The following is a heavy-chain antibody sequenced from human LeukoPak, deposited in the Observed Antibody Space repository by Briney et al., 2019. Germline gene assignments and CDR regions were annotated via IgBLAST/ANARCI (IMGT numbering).Heavy chain of an antibody. Sequence: PSETLSLTCTVSGGSISSSSYYWGWIRQPPGKGLEWIGSIYYSGSTYYNPSLKSRVTISVDTSKNQFSLNLSSVTAADTAVYYCARHARDIVVVPAAWFDPWGQGTLVTVSS. CDR1: GGSISSSSYY. V-gene: IGHV4-39*01. J-gene: IGHJ5*02. CDR2: IYYSGST. D-gene: IGHD2-2*01. CDR3: ARHARDIVVVPAAWFDP.